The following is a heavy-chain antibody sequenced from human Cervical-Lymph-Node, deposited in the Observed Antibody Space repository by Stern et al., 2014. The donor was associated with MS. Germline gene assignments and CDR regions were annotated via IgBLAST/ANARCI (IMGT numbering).Heavy chain of an antibody. CDR3: ARAVVSNRAAATLHNLFDP. Sequence: QVQLVQSGAEVKKPGSSMNVSCKTSGGAFSSSYAITWMRQAPGQGLEWMGRIIPILGLANYAQKFQGRVTITADTSTSTTYMELSSLRSEDTAVYYCARAVVSNRAAATLHNLFDPWGQGTLVTVSS. J-gene: IGHJ5*02. V-gene: IGHV1-69*09. D-gene: IGHD2-15*01. CDR2: IIPILGLA. CDR1: GGAFSSSYA.